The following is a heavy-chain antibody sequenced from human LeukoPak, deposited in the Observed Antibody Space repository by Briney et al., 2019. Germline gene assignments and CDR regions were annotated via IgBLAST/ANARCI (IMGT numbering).Heavy chain of an antibody. J-gene: IGHJ4*02. D-gene: IGHD3-10*01. V-gene: IGHV1-2*02. CDR3: ARAPGASPFDY. CDR2: ISLNSGDT. Sequence: ASVKVSCKASGYTFISYGISWVRQAPGQGLEWMGWISLNSGDTSYAQSCQGRVTMTRDTSISTAYMELSRLRSDDTAVYYCARAPGASPFDYWGQGTLVTVSS. CDR1: GYTFISYG.